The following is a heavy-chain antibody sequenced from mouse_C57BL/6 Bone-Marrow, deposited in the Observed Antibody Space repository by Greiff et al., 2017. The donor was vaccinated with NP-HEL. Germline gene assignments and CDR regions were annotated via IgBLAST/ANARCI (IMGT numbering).Heavy chain of an antibody. J-gene: IGHJ1*03. CDR2: IDPETGGT. Sequence: QVQLQQSGAELVRPGASVTLSCKASGYTFTDYEMHWVKQTPVHGLEWIGAIDPETGGTAYNQKFKGKAILTADKSSSTAYMELRSLTSEDSAVYYCTRYPFTTVVATWYFDVWGTGTTVTVSS. CDR1: GYTFTDYE. CDR3: TRYPFTTVVATWYFDV. V-gene: IGHV1-15*01. D-gene: IGHD1-1*01.